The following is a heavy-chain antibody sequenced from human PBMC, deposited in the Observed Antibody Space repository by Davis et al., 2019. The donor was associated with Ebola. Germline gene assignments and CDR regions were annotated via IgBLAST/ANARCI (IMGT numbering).Heavy chain of an antibody. CDR1: AFPFSSHT. CDR3: ARHTSLRA. V-gene: IGHV3-48*02. D-gene: IGHD1-1*01. CDR2: ISSGSSTI. Sequence: GGSLRLSCAASAFPFSSHTMAWVRQAPGKGLEYVSYISSGSSTIYYADSVRGRFTISRDNAKNSMYLQMNSLRDEDTAVYYCARHTSLRAWGQGTLVTVSS. J-gene: IGHJ5*02.